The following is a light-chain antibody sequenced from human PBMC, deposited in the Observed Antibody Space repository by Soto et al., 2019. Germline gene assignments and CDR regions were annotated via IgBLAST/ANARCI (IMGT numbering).Light chain of an antibody. CDR2: KAS. CDR3: QQYNSSPWT. V-gene: IGKV1-5*03. CDR1: QSISTW. J-gene: IGKJ2*02. Sequence: DIQLTQSPSTLSASVGARVTITCRASQSISTWLAWYQQKPGKAPKLLIYKASSLESGVPSRFSGSGSGTEFTLTIASLQPDGLATCHCQQYNSSPWTFGQGTKLEIK.